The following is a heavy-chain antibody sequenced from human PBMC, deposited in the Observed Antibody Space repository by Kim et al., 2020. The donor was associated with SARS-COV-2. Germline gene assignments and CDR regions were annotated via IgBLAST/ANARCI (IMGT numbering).Heavy chain of an antibody. CDR2: IYSGGSST. CDR3: GLYGSGSV. CDR1: GFTFSSYA. Sequence: GGSLRLSCAASGFTFSSYAMSWVRQAPGKGLEWVSVIYSGGSSTYYADSVKGRFTISRDNSKNTLYLQMNSLRAEDTAVYYCGLYGSGSVWGQGTTVTVSS. D-gene: IGHD3-10*01. V-gene: IGHV3-23*03. J-gene: IGHJ6*02.